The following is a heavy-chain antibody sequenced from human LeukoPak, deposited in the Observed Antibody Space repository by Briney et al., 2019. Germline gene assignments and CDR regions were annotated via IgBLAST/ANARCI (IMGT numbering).Heavy chain of an antibody. D-gene: IGHD3-22*01. J-gene: IGHJ3*02. Sequence: PSETLSLTCAVYGGSFSGYYWSWIRQPPGKGLEWIGEINHSGSTNYNPSLKSRVTISVDTSKNQFSLKLGSVTAADTAVYYCARGLEYYDSSTYAFDIWGQGTMVTVSS. V-gene: IGHV4-34*01. CDR2: INHSGST. CDR3: ARGLEYYDSSTYAFDI. CDR1: GGSFSGYY.